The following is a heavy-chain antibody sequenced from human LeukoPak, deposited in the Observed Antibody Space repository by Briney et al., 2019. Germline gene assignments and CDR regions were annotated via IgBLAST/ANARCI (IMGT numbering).Heavy chain of an antibody. Sequence: PSETLSLTCTVSGGSIRSYYWSWIRQPPGKGLEWIGYIYYSGSTNYNPSLKSRVTISVDTSKNQFSLKLSSVTAADTAVYYCAVTMIVAPWFDPWGQGTLVTVSS. J-gene: IGHJ5*02. CDR1: GGSIRSYY. CDR2: IYYSGST. D-gene: IGHD3-22*01. V-gene: IGHV4-59*01. CDR3: AVTMIVAPWFDP.